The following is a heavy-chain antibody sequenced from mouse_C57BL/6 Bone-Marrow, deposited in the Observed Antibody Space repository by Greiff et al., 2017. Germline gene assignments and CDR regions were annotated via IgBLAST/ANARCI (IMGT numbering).Heavy chain of an antibody. D-gene: IGHD2-4*01. CDR3: ARDEYDWFAY. CDR1: GYTFTDYY. V-gene: IGHV1-26*01. Sequence: EVQLQQSGPELVKPGASVKISCKASGYTFTDYYMNWVKQSPGKSLEWIGDINPNNGGTSYNQKFKGKATLTVGKSSSTAYMELRSLTSEDSAVYYCARDEYDWFAYWGQGTLVTVSA. J-gene: IGHJ3*01. CDR2: INPNNGGT.